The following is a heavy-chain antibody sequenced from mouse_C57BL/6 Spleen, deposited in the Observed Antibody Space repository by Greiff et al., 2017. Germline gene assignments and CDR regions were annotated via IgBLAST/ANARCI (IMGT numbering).Heavy chain of an antibody. Sequence: VQLQQSGAELVKPGASVKLSCTASGFNINDYYMHWVKQRTEQGLEWIGRIDPEDGETKYAPKFQGKATITADTSSNTDYLQLSSLTSEDTAVYYCARGWLRGYAMDYWGQGTSVTVSS. CDR2: IDPEDGET. J-gene: IGHJ4*01. D-gene: IGHD2-2*01. CDR1: GFNINDYY. CDR3: ARGWLRGYAMDY. V-gene: IGHV14-2*01.